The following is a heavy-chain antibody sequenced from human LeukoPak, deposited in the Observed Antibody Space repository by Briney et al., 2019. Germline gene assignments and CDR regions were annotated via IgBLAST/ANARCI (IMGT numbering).Heavy chain of an antibody. CDR1: GDSVSSNSAA. J-gene: IGHJ3*02. V-gene: IGHV6-1*01. D-gene: IGHD2-2*02. Sequence: SQTLSLTCALSGDSVSSNSAAWNWIRQSPSRGLEWLGRTYYRSKWYNDYAVSVKSRITINPDTSKNQFSLQLNSVTPEDTAVYYCASSCSSTSGYTGSPNAFDIWGQGTMVTVSS. CDR2: TYYRSKWYN. CDR3: ASSCSSTSGYTGSPNAFDI.